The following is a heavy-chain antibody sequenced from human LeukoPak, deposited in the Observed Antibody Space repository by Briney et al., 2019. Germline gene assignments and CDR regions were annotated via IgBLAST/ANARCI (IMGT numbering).Heavy chain of an antibody. J-gene: IGHJ4*02. CDR3: ARDRMDTGTYFDY. CDR2: ISTYNGNI. V-gene: IGHV1-18*01. Sequence: ASVKVSCRSSGYTFTTYGITXVRXXXGQGXXWXGWISTYNGNINYAQKLQGGVTMTTDTSTSTAYMELRSLRSDDTAMYYCARDRMDTGTYFDYWGQGTLVTVSS. CDR1: GYTFTTYG. D-gene: IGHD5-18*01.